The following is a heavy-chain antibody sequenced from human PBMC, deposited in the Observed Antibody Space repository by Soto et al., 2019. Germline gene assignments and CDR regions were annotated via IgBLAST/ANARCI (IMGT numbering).Heavy chain of an antibody. CDR3: ARGVVVAATNWFDP. V-gene: IGHV4-61*02. Sequence: SSETLSLTCTVSGGSISSGGYYWSWIRQPAGKGLEWIGRIYTSGSTNYNPSLKSRVTMSVDTSKNQFSLKLSSVTAADTAVYYCARGVVVAATNWFDPWGQGTLVTVS. J-gene: IGHJ5*02. CDR1: GGSISSGGYY. CDR2: IYTSGST. D-gene: IGHD2-15*01.